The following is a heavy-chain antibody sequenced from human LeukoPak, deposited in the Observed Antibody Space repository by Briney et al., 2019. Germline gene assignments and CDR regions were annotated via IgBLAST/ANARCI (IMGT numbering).Heavy chain of an antibody. Sequence: SETLSLTCTVSGGSISSYYWSWIRQPPGKGLEWIGYIYYSGSTNYNPSLKSRVTISVDTSKNQFSLKLSSVTAADTAVYYCARRRHYWYFDLWGRGTLVTVSS. CDR1: GGSISSYY. V-gene: IGHV4-59*12. CDR3: ARRRHYWYFDL. CDR2: IYYSGST. J-gene: IGHJ2*01.